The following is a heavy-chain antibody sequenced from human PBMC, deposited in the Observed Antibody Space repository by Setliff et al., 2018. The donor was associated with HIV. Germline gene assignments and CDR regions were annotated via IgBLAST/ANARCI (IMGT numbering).Heavy chain of an antibody. CDR1: GASINSGGYY. CDR2: IYYSGST. J-gene: IGHJ5*02. CDR3: ARGTRSSLNWFDP. Sequence: PSETLSLTCTVSGASINSGGYYWSWIRQLPGKGLEWLGYIYYSGSTYYNSSLKSRLTISVDTSRNQFPLKLNSVTAADTAVYYCARGTRSSLNWFDPWGQGTLVTVSS. V-gene: IGHV4-31*03. D-gene: IGHD6-13*01.